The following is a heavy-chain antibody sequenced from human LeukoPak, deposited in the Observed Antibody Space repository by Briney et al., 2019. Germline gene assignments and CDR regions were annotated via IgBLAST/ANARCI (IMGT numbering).Heavy chain of an antibody. J-gene: IGHJ4*02. CDR3: ARGRYCSSTTCYIDY. D-gene: IGHD2-2*02. V-gene: IGHV3-23*01. CDR1: GFTFSSYA. CDR2: ISSSSDST. Sequence: GGSLRLSCAASGFTFSSYAMSWVRQAPGKGLEWVSSISSSSDSTYYADSVKGRFTISRDNSKNTMYLQMNSLRAEDTAVYYCARGRYCSSTTCYIDYWGQGTLVTVSS.